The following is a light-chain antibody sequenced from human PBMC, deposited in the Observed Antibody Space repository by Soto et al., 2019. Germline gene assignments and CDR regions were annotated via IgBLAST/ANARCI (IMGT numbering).Light chain of an antibody. CDR1: SSDVGGYNY. CDR2: DVS. Sequence: QSGLTQPRSVSGSPGQSVTISCTGTSSDVGGYNYVSWYQQHPGKAPKRMIYDVSKRPSGVPDRVSGSKSGNTASLTISGLQAEDEADYYCCSYAGSYTYVFGTGRKVIVL. J-gene: IGLJ1*01. CDR3: CSYAGSYTYV. V-gene: IGLV2-11*01.